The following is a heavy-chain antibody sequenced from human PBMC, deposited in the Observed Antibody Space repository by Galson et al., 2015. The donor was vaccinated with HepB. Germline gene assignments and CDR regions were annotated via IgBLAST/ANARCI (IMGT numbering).Heavy chain of an antibody. CDR1: GFSLSTSGVG. Sequence: PALVKPTQTLTLTCTFSGFSLSTSGVGVGRIRQPPGKALEWLALIYWDDDKRYSPSLKSRLTITKDTSKNQVVLTMTNMDPVDTATYYCAHGSKNWNYFGFDPWGQGTLVTVSS. CDR2: IYWDDDK. CDR3: AHGSKNWNYFGFDP. J-gene: IGHJ5*02. V-gene: IGHV2-5*02. D-gene: IGHD1-7*01.